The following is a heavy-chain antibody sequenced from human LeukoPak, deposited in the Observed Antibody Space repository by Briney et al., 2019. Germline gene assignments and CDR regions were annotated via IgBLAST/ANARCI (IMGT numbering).Heavy chain of an antibody. Sequence: SETLSPTCTVSGGSISSYYWTWIRQPPGKGLEWIGYIHYSGSTNYNPSLKNRVTISVDKSKNQFSLKLSSVTAADTAVYYCARLVLGATAYFDYWGQGTPVTVSS. J-gene: IGHJ4*02. D-gene: IGHD1-26*01. CDR1: GGSISSYY. CDR3: ARLVLGATAYFDY. V-gene: IGHV4-59*08. CDR2: IHYSGST.